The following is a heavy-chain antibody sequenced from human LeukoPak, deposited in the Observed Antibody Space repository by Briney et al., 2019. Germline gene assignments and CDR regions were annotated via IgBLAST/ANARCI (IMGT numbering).Heavy chain of an antibody. J-gene: IGHJ2*01. CDR3: AKQGTLYFDL. Sequence: PGGSLRLSCAASGFTFSTYAMHWVRQAPGKGLEWVAVISYDGSNKYYADSVKGRFTISRDNSKNTLYLQMNSLRAEDTAVYYCAKQGTLYFDLWGRGTLVTVSS. CDR2: ISYDGSNK. V-gene: IGHV3-30*18. CDR1: GFTFSTYA. D-gene: IGHD1-1*01.